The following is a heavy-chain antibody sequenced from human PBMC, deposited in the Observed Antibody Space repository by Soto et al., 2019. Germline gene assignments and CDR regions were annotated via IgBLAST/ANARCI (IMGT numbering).Heavy chain of an antibody. CDR1: GFTFSDYY. CDR3: ARGFNGFDL. CDR2: IRNKAHGGTT. Sequence: EVQLVESGGGLVQPGGSLRLYCAASGFTFSDYYMDWVRQAPGKGLEWVGRIRNKAHGGTTEYGASVGGRFTISRDDFKNSLYLQMNSLKTEDAAVYYCARGFNGFDLWGQGTLVTVSS. V-gene: IGHV3-72*01. J-gene: IGHJ4*02. D-gene: IGHD2-8*01.